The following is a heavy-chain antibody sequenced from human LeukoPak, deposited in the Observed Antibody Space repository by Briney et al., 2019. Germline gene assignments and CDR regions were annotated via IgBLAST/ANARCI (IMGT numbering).Heavy chain of an antibody. D-gene: IGHD1-26*01. CDR1: GYTFTGYY. Sequence: ASVKVSCKASGYTFTGYYMHWVRQAPGQGLEWMGWINPNSGGTNYAQKFQGRVTMTRDTSISTAYMELSRLRSDDTAVYYCARVSYNGSPYFDYWGQGTLVTVSS. J-gene: IGHJ4*02. CDR2: INPNSGGT. CDR3: ARVSYNGSPYFDY. V-gene: IGHV1-2*02.